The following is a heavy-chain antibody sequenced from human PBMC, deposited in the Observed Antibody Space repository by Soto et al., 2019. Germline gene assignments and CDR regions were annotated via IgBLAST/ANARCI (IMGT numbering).Heavy chain of an antibody. D-gene: IGHD6-19*01. V-gene: IGHV4-34*01. CDR2: INPSGST. CDR1: GGSFSGYY. CDR3: ARGREQWLVDAFDI. Sequence: QVQLQQWGAGLLKSSETLSLTCAVYGGSFSGYYWSWIRQPPEKGREWIGEINPSGSTKFNPSLKSRVTISVDTSRNQFSLKLSSVTAADTAVYYCARGREQWLVDAFDIWGQGTMVTVSS. J-gene: IGHJ3*02.